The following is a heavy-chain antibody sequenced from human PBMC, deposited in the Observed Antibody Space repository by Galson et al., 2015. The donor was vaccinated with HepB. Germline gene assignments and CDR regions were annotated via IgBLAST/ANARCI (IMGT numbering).Heavy chain of an antibody. D-gene: IGHD4-17*01. V-gene: IGHV4-34*01. CDR3: ARGPTVTGRFDY. CDR2: INHSGST. Sequence: LRLSCAASGFIFGDYHMSWIRQAPGKGLEWIGEINHSGSTNYNPSLKSRVTISVDTSKNQFSLKLSSVTAADTAVYYCARGPTVTGRFDYWGQGTLVTVSS. J-gene: IGHJ4*02. CDR1: GFIFGDYH.